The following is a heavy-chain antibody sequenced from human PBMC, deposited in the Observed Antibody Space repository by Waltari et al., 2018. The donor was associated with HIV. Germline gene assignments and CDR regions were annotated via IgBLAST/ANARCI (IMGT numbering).Heavy chain of an antibody. CDR2: IKSNTDGGTT. J-gene: IGHJ4*02. V-gene: IGHV3-15*01. CDR3: TTVGGGTRDY. D-gene: IGHD3-16*01. CDR1: GFTFSAAW. Sequence: EVLLVESGGGLGKRGGSLRLSCAASGFTFSAAWMSWVRQAPGKGLEWVGRIKSNTDGGTTDYAAPVKGRFTISRDDSKTTLYLEMNSLKTEDTAVYYCTTVGGGTRDYWGQGTLITVSS.